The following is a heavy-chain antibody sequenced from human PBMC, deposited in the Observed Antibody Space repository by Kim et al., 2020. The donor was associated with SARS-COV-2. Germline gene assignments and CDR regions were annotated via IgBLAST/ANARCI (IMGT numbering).Heavy chain of an antibody. CDR2: ISYDGSNK. Sequence: GGSLRLSCAASGFTFSSYAMHWVRQAPGKGLEWVAVISYDGSNKYYADSVKGRFTISRDNSKNTLYLQMNSLRAEDTAVYYCARDPGYSGYEESIAADYWGQGTLVTVSS. V-gene: IGHV3-30-3*01. CDR3: ARDPGYSGYEESIAADY. D-gene: IGHD5-12*01. J-gene: IGHJ4*02. CDR1: GFTFSSYA.